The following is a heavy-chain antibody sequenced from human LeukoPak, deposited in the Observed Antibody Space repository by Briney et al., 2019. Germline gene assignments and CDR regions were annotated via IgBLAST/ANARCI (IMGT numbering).Heavy chain of an antibody. CDR2: IIPIFGTA. CDR1: GGTFSSYA. J-gene: IGHJ3*02. V-gene: IGHV1-69*13. CDR3: ARETVTRDAFDI. Sequence: GASVKVSCKASGGTFSSYAISWVRQAPGQGLEWMGGIIPIFGTANYAQKFQGRVTITADESTSTAYMELSSLRSEDTAVYYCARETVTRDAFDIWGQGTMVTVSS. D-gene: IGHD4-17*01.